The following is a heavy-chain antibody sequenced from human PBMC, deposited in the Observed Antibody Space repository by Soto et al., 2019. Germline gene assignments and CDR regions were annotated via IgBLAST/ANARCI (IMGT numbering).Heavy chain of an antibody. J-gene: IGHJ4*02. Sequence: PGGSLRLSCAASGFSFSTYSMNWVRQAPGKGLEWVSSISSSSSFIYYADSVKGRFTTSRDNAKNSLFLQMNSLRAEDTTVYYCAKDRGNSNPSEFDYWGQGTLVTVSS. D-gene: IGHD4-4*01. V-gene: IGHV3-21*01. CDR3: AKDRGNSNPSEFDY. CDR2: ISSSSSFI. CDR1: GFSFSTYS.